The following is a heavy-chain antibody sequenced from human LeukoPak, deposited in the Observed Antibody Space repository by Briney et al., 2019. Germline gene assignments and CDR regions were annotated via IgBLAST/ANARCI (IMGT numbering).Heavy chain of an antibody. V-gene: IGHV3-74*01. D-gene: IGHD4-17*01. CDR3: ARGGYGAHMG. CDR2: INSDGRTT. Sequence: GGSLRLSCAASGFSFSSFWMHWLRHVPGKGLLWVSGINSDGRTTGYADSVKGRFTISRDNAKNTVDLQMNSLRAEDTAVYYCARGGYGAHMGWGQGTLVTVSS. J-gene: IGHJ4*02. CDR1: GFSFSSFW.